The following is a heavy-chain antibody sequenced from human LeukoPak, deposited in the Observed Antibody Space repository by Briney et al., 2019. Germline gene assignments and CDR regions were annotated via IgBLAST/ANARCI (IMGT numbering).Heavy chain of an antibody. V-gene: IGHV1-2*06. Sequence: ASVKVSXKASGYTFTGYYIHWVRQAPGQGLEWVGRINPNSGGTNYAQKFRGRVTMTRDTSISTAHMELRTLTSDDTAVYYCARSLGVFNTTYDYYYMDVWGKGTTVTVSS. CDR3: ARSLGVFNTTYDYYYMDV. J-gene: IGHJ6*03. CDR1: GYTFTGYY. CDR2: INPNSGGT. D-gene: IGHD3-16*01.